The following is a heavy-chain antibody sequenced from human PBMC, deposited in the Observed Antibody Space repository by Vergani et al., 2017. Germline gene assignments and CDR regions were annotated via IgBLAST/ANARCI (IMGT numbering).Heavy chain of an antibody. V-gene: IGHV5-51*01. D-gene: IGHD2-21*01. J-gene: IGHJ4*02. Sequence: EVQLVQSGAEVKKPGESVKISCKGSGYCFTSYWIGWVRQMPGKGLEWMGIIYPGDSDTIYSPSFQGQVTISAEKSISTAYLQWSSLKASDTAMYYCTRHXPCGDGACLHFDHWGQGTQVTVSS. CDR2: IYPGDSDT. CDR3: TRHXPCGDGACLHFDH. CDR1: GYCFTSYW.